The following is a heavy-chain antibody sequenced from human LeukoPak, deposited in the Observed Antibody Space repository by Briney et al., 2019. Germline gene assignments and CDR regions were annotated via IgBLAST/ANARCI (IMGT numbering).Heavy chain of an antibody. CDR1: GFTFSSYG. CDR3: ARDDNQWLIWRGNDAFDI. V-gene: IGHV3-23*01. Sequence: GGSLRLSCAASGFTFSSYGVSWVRQAPGKGLEWVSAISGSGGSTYYADSVKGRFTISRDNSKNTLYLQMNSLRAEDTAVYYCARDDNQWLIWRGNDAFDIWGQGTMVTVSS. D-gene: IGHD6-19*01. J-gene: IGHJ3*02. CDR2: ISGSGGST.